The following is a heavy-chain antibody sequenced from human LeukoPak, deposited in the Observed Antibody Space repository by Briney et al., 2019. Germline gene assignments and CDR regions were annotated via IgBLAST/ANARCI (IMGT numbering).Heavy chain of an antibody. V-gene: IGHV4-39*01. CDR3: ARSIMITFGGVIPHYFDY. CDR2: IYYSGST. J-gene: IGHJ4*02. CDR1: GGSISSSSYY. D-gene: IGHD3-16*02. Sequence: SETLSLTCTVSGGSISSSSYYWGWIRQPPGKGLEWIGSIYYSGSTYYNPSVKSRVTISVDTSKNQFSLKLSSVTAADTAVYYCARSIMITFGGVIPHYFDYWGQGTLVTVSS.